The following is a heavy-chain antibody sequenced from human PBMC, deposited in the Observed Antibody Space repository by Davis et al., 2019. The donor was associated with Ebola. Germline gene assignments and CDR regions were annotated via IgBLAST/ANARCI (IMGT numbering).Heavy chain of an antibody. Sequence: ASVKVSCKASGYTFTGYYMHWVRQAPGQGLEWMGRINPNSGGTNYAQKFQGRVTMTRDTSISTAYMELSRLRSDDTAVYYCARDLAAAAWFDPWGQGTLVTVSS. V-gene: IGHV1-2*06. CDR3: ARDLAAAAWFDP. CDR1: GYTFTGYY. J-gene: IGHJ5*02. D-gene: IGHD6-13*01. CDR2: INPNSGGT.